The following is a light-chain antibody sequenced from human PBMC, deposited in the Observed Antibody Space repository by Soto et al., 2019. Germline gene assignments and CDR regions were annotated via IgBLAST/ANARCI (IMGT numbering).Light chain of an antibody. J-gene: IGLJ2*01. V-gene: IGLV6-57*04. CDR1: SGSIGSNY. Sequence: NFVLTQPHSVSESPGKTVTISCTRSSGSIGSNYVQWYQQHPGSAPTTVIYEDDQRPSGVPNRFAGSIDRSSNSASLTISGLHTEDEADYCCQSYGTHTVVFGGGTKLTVL. CDR2: EDD. CDR3: QSYGTHTVV.